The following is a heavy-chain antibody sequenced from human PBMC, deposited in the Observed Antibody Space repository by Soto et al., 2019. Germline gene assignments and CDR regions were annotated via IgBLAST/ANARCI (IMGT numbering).Heavy chain of an antibody. CDR3: ARDLQAVAGNVGYYFDP. Sequence: PSQTLSLTCAISGDSVSSNSAAWNWIRQSPSRGLEWLGRTYYRSKWYNDYAVSVKSRITINPDTSKNQFSLQLNSVTPEDTAVYYCARDLQAVAGNVGYYFDPWGQGTLVTVSS. CDR2: TYYRSKWYN. J-gene: IGHJ4*02. V-gene: IGHV6-1*01. D-gene: IGHD6-19*01. CDR1: GDSVSSNSAA.